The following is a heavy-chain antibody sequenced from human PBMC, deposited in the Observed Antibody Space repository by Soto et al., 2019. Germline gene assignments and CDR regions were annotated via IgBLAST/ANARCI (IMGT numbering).Heavy chain of an antibody. J-gene: IGHJ6*02. CDR3: ASSYCGGDCYSVYYYYGMEV. Sequence: QVQLVQSGAEVKKPGASVKVSCKASGYTFTSYGIIWVRQAPGQGLEWMGWISAYNGNTNYAQKLQGRVTMTTDTSTSTAYMELRSLRSDDTAVYYCASSYCGGDCYSVYYYYGMEVWGQGTTVTVSS. CDR2: ISAYNGNT. CDR1: GYTFTSYG. V-gene: IGHV1-18*01. D-gene: IGHD2-21*02.